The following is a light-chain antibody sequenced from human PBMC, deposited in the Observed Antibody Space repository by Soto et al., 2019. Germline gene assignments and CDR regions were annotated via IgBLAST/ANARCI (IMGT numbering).Light chain of an antibody. CDR3: MKALQTPRT. CDR1: QILLHSNGNTF. V-gene: IGKV2-28*01. CDR2: LGS. J-gene: IGKJ1*01. Sequence: EIVMTQSPLSLTFTPGEPASISCKSTQILLHSNGNTFFDWYMQKPGQSPQLLIYLGSGRAPGVPDRVSGSGSGTDFTLRISTVEADDAGIDYFMKALQTPRTFGQGTTLAI.